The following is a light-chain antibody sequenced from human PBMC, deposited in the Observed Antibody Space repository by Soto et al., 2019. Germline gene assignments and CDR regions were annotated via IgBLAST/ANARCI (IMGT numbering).Light chain of an antibody. V-gene: IGLV2-14*01. J-gene: IGLJ3*02. Sequence: QSVLTQPASVSGSPGQSITISCTGTSSDVGGYNFVSWYQQRPGKAPKLLIYEVSDRPSGVSNRFSGSKSANTASLTISGLQAEDEADYYCSSYTGSSTLVFGGGTKLTVL. CDR2: EVS. CDR3: SSYTGSSTLV. CDR1: SSDVGGYNF.